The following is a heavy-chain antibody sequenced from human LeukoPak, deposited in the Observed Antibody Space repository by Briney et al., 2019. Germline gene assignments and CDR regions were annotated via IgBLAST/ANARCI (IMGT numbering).Heavy chain of an antibody. V-gene: IGHV5-51*01. CDR3: ARQNDFRLDY. D-gene: IGHD3-3*01. Sequence: GESLKISCKGSGYSFTSYWIGWVRQMPGKGLEWMGVIYPGDSDTRYSPSLQGQVTISVDTSIGTAYLQWSSLKASDTAIYYCARQNDFRLDYWGQGTLVTVSS. CDR2: IYPGDSDT. CDR1: GYSFTSYW. J-gene: IGHJ4*02.